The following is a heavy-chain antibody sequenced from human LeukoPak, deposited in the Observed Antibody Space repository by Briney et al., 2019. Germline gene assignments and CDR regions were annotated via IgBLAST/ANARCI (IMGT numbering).Heavy chain of an antibody. CDR3: ARDLRGSWYSIDY. Sequence: GGSLRLSCAASGFTFSSHSMNWVRQAPGKGLEWVSSISSSSSFIYYADSVKGRFTISRDNAKNSLYLQMNSLRAEDTAVYYCARDLRGSWYSIDYWGQGTLVTVSS. CDR2: ISSSSSFI. D-gene: IGHD6-13*01. V-gene: IGHV3-21*01. J-gene: IGHJ4*02. CDR1: GFTFSSHS.